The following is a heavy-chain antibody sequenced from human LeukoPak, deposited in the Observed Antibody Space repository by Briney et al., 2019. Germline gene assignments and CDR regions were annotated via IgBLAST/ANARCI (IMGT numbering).Heavy chain of an antibody. D-gene: IGHD3-3*02. CDR3: ARVEGPSIFGVVDY. CDR1: GYTFSSHG. J-gene: IGHJ4*02. Sequence: ASVKVSCKASGYTFSSHGNIWVRQAPGQGLEWMGWISAYNGDTNYAQKFQGRVTMTTDTSTSTAYMEARNLRSDDTAVYYCARVEGPSIFGVVDYWGQGTLVTVSS. V-gene: IGHV1-18*01. CDR2: ISAYNGDT.